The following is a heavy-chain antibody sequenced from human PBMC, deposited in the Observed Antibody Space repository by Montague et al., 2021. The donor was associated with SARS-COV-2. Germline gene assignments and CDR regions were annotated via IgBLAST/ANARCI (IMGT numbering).Heavy chain of an antibody. J-gene: IGHJ3*02. Sequence: SETLSLTCAVSGGSISSSNWWSWVRQPPGKGLEWIGEIHHSGSTNYNPSLKSRVTMSVDRSKNHFSLKLNSVTATDTAVYYCARLESTRGVIIRGAFHIWGQGTKVTVSS. CDR3: ARLESTRGVIIRGAFHI. CDR1: GGSISSSNW. V-gene: IGHV4-4*02. CDR2: IHHSGST. D-gene: IGHD3-10*01.